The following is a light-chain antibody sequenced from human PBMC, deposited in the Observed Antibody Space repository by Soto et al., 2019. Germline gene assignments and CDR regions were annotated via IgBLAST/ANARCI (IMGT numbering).Light chain of an antibody. J-gene: IGLJ2*01. Sequence: QSVLTQPPSVSGAPGQTVTISCTGSSSNIGAGYDVHWYQQLPGTAPKLLIYGNSNRPSGVPVRFSGSKSGTSASLAITGLQVEDEGDYYCQSYDSSLSGHVVFGGGTKVTVL. CDR2: GNS. CDR3: QSYDSSLSGHVV. V-gene: IGLV1-40*01. CDR1: SSNIGAGYD.